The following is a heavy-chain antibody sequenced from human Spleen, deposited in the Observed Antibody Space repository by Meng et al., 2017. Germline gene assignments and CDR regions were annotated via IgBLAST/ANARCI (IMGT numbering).Heavy chain of an antibody. V-gene: IGHV1-2*06. CDR3: ARDEDISAAGKLFGDY. D-gene: IGHD6-25*01. J-gene: IGHJ4*02. Sequence: ASVKVSCKASGYTFTSLSINWMRQAPGQGLEWMGRINPKSGDTHYAQKFQARVTMTGDTSISTAYMELSGLRSDDTAMYYCARDEDISAAGKLFGDYWGQGTLVTVSS. CDR2: INPKSGDT. CDR1: GYTFTSLS.